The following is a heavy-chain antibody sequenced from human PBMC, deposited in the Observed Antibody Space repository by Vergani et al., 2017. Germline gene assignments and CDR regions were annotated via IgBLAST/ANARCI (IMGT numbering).Heavy chain of an antibody. CDR2: ISSTSSTI. CDR1: GFTFSSYS. CDR3: ARDRYDSSGYYRDC. V-gene: IGHV3-48*01. Sequence: EVQLVESGGGLVQPGGSLRLSCAASGFTFSSYSMNWVRQAPGKGLEWVSYISSTSSTIYYADSVKGRFTSSRDNAKNSLYVQMNSLRAEDTAVYYCARDRYDSSGYYRDCWGQGTLVTVSS. J-gene: IGHJ4*02. D-gene: IGHD3-22*01.